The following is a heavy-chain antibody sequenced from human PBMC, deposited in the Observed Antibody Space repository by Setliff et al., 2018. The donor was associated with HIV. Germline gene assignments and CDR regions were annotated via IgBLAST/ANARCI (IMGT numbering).Heavy chain of an antibody. CDR1: GYTFSDYF. CDR3: ARVFGVRQAFDN. V-gene: IGHV1-2*02. D-gene: IGHD3-10*02. J-gene: IGHJ4*02. CDR2: IHPNRGGT. Sequence: ASVKVSCKASGYTFSDYFIHWVRQAPGQGLEWMGWIHPNRGGTNYAQKFQGRVTMTRDTSVTTAYMELSRLSSDDTAVYYCARVFGVRQAFDNWGQGTLVTVSS.